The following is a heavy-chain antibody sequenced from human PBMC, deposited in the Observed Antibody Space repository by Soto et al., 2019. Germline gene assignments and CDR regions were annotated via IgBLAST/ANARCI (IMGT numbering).Heavy chain of an antibody. CDR1: GFTFGSYA. CDR2: ISDSGGST. J-gene: IGHJ4*02. CDR3: AKGTYYYGSAPYYFDY. D-gene: IGHD3-10*01. V-gene: IGHV3-23*01. Sequence: GGSLRLSCAASGFTFGSYAMSWVRQAPGKGLEWVSGISDSGGSTYYADSVKGRFTISRDNSKNTLYLQMNSLRAEDTAVYYCAKGTYYYGSAPYYFDYWGQGTLVTVSS.